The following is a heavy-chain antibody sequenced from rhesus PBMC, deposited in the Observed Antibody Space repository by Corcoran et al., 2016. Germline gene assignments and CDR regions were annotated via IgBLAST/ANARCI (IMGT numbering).Heavy chain of an antibody. Sequence: EVQLVESGGGLAKPGGSLRLSCAASGFSFSDYYMYWVRQAPGKGLEWVSGISYTGCSQYYVESGKCRFTISRENAKNTLYLQMDSLRAEDTAVYYCARDRHSSWSFGDYWGQGVLVTVSS. CDR3: ARDRHSSWSFGDY. V-gene: IGHV3S18*01. J-gene: IGHJ4*01. CDR2: ISYTGCSQ. CDR1: GFSFSDYY. D-gene: IGHD6-13*01.